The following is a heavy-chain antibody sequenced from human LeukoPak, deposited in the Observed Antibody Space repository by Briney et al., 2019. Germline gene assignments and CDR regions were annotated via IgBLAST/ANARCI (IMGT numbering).Heavy chain of an antibody. CDR1: GFTVSSNY. V-gene: IGHV3-23*01. Sequence: PGGSLRLSCAASGFTVSSNYMSWVRQAPGKGLEWVSAISGSGGSAYYADSVKGRFTISRDNSKNTLCLQMNSLRAEDTAVYYCAKDRRGYIVVVPAAKSPGYADYWGQGTLVTVSS. J-gene: IGHJ4*02. CDR2: ISGSGGSA. CDR3: AKDRRGYIVVVPAAKSPGYADY. D-gene: IGHD2-2*01.